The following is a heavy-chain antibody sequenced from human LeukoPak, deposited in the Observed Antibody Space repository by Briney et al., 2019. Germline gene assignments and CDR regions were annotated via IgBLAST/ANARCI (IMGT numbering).Heavy chain of an antibody. Sequence: PGGSLRLSCAASGFTFSNCGMLWVRQAPGKGLEWVAVISYDGSIKDYADSVKGRLTISRDNSKNTLYLQMNSLRAEDTAVYYCAKAKSFSGSVTIVDYWGQGTLVTVSS. V-gene: IGHV3-30*18. J-gene: IGHJ4*02. CDR1: GFTFSNCG. CDR3: AKAKSFSGSVTIVDY. CDR2: ISYDGSIK. D-gene: IGHD1-26*01.